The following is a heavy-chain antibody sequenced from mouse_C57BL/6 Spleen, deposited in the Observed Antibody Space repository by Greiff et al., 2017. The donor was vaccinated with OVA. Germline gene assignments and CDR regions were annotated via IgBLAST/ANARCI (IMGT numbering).Heavy chain of an antibody. CDR3: ARENYGKGGYFDY. Sequence: VQLQQSGPELVKPGASVKIPCKASGYTFTDYNMDWVKQSHGKSLEWIGDINPNNGGTIYNQKFKGKATLTVDKSSSTAYMELRSLTSEDTAVYYCARENYGKGGYFDYWGQGTTLTVSS. CDR1: GYTFTDYN. D-gene: IGHD1-1*02. J-gene: IGHJ2*01. CDR2: INPNNGGT. V-gene: IGHV1-18*01.